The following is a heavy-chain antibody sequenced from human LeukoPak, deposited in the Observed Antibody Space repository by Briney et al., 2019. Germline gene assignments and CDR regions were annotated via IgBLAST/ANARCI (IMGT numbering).Heavy chain of an antibody. J-gene: IGHJ5*02. CDR2: IVVGSGNT. Sequence: SVKVSCKASGFTFTSSAVQWVRQARGQRLEWIGWIVVGSGNTNYAQKFQERVTITRDMSTSTAYMELSSLRSEDTAVYYCAALTLGYCSSTSCLSTWGQGTLVTVSS. V-gene: IGHV1-58*01. CDR1: GFTFTSSA. D-gene: IGHD2-2*01. CDR3: AALTLGYCSSTSCLST.